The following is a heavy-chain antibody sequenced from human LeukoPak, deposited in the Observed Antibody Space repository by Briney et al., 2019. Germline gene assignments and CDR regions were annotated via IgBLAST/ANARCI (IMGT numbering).Heavy chain of an antibody. Sequence: MSSETLSLTCAVYGGSFSGYYWSWIRQPPGKGLEWIGEINHSGSTNYNPSLKSRVTISVDTSKNQFSLKLSSVTAADTAVYYYARGIKQLVPYYYYMDVWGKGTTVTVSS. CDR3: ARGIKQLVPYYYYMDV. D-gene: IGHD6-6*01. V-gene: IGHV4-34*01. CDR2: INHSGST. J-gene: IGHJ6*03. CDR1: GGSFSGYY.